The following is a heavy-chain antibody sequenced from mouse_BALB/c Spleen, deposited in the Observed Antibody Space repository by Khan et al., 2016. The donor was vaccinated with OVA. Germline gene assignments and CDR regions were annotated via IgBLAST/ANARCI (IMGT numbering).Heavy chain of an antibody. CDR3: ARLAYYYNSGGFAY. D-gene: IGHD1-1*01. Sequence: EVELVESGGDFVRPGGSLKLSCAASGFTFSTYGMSWVRQTPDKRLEWVATINTGGAYTYYPDSVKGRFTISSDNAKKTLYLQLSSLKSEDTAIYHCARLAYYYNSGGFAYWGQGTLVTVSA. CDR2: INTGGAYT. J-gene: IGHJ3*01. CDR1: GFTFSTYG. V-gene: IGHV5-6*01.